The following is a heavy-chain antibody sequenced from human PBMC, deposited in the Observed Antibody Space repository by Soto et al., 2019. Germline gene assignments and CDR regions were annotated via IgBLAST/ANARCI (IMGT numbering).Heavy chain of an antibody. D-gene: IGHD3-22*01. CDR3: ARNGDSSDYRGWFDP. Sequence: EVQLVESGGGLVQPGGSLRLPCAASGFTVSSNYMSWVRQAPGKGLEWVSVIYSGGTTNYADSVKGRFTISRDNSKNTLYLQMNSLRAVDTAVYYCARNGDSSDYRGWFDPWGQGTLVTVSS. V-gene: IGHV3-66*01. CDR1: GFTVSSNY. J-gene: IGHJ5*02. CDR2: IYSGGTT.